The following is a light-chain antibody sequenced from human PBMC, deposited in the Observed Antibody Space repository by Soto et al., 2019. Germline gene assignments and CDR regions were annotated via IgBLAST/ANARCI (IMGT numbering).Light chain of an antibody. V-gene: IGLV2-8*01. CDR3: ASYAGSNKMI. Sequence: QLVLTQPPSASGSPGQSITISCTGTSTDVGTYNYVSWYQQHPGKAPKVMIYEVNKRPSGVPDRVSGSKSGNTASLTVSGVQAEDEADYYCASYAGSNKMIFGGGTKLTVL. CDR1: STDVGTYNY. CDR2: EVN. J-gene: IGLJ2*01.